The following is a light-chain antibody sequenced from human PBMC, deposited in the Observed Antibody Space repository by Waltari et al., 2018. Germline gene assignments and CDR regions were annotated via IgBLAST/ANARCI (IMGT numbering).Light chain of an antibody. CDR1: QSVRRY. Sequence: EIVLTQSPATLSLYPGERATLSCRASQSVRRYLAWYQQKPGQAPRLLIYDASNRATGIPARFSGSGSGTDFTLTISSLAPEDFAVYYCQQRSSWPPTFGQGTKVEIK. CDR2: DAS. V-gene: IGKV3-11*01. J-gene: IGKJ1*01. CDR3: QQRSSWPPT.